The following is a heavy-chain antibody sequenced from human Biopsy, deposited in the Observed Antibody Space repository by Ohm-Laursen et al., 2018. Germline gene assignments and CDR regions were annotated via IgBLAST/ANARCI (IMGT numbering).Heavy chain of an antibody. Sequence: SETLSLTCAVSGDSISSYYWGWIRQPPGKGLEWIGYVYYTGSTAYNPSLQSRVTISVDTSKNHFSLRLRSVTPADTAIYYCAKDRGYYSDRTVPGYFDLWGRGTLVTVSS. CDR1: GDSISSYY. J-gene: IGHJ2*01. D-gene: IGHD3-22*01. V-gene: IGHV4-59*01. CDR3: AKDRGYYSDRTVPGYFDL. CDR2: VYYTGST.